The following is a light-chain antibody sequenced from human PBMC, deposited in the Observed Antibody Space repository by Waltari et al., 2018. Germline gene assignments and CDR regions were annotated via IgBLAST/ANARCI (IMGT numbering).Light chain of an antibody. J-gene: IGLJ2*01. V-gene: IGLV2-23*02. CDR3: CSYPNVFPRLV. CDR1: SNNVGSYDL. Sequence: QSTLTQPASVSGSLGQSVTIPCAGSSNNVGSYDLVSWYQQRPGEAPRLLIYEVVKRPSGIANRFSGSKSDNRASLTISGLQSEDEATYYCCSYPNVFPRLVFGGGTALTV. CDR2: EVV.